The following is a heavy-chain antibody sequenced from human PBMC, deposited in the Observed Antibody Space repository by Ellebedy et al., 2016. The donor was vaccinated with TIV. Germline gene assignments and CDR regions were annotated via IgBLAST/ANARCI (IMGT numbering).Heavy chain of an antibody. Sequence: SETLSLXXTVSGGSISSSSYYWGWIRQPPGKGLEWIGEIYHSGGTNYNPSLKSRVTISVDKSKNQFSLKLSSVTAADTAVYYCATTTTVTTSDYYYGMDVWGQGTTVTVSS. D-gene: IGHD4-17*01. CDR2: IYHSGGT. J-gene: IGHJ6*02. CDR1: GGSISSSSYY. CDR3: ATTTTVTTSDYYYGMDV. V-gene: IGHV4-39*07.